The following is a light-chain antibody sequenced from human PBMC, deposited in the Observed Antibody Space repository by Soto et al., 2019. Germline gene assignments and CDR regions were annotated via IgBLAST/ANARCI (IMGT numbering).Light chain of an antibody. Sequence: DIQMTQSPSSLSASVGDRVTITCRESQSISSYLNWYQQKPGKAPKLLIYAASSLQSGVPSRFSGSGSGTDFTLTISSLQPEDFATYYCQQSYSTPGITFGQGTRLEIK. J-gene: IGKJ5*01. V-gene: IGKV1-39*01. CDR2: AAS. CDR3: QQSYSTPGIT. CDR1: QSISSY.